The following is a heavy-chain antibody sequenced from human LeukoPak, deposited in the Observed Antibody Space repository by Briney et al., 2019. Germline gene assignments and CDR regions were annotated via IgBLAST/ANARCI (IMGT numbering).Heavy chain of an antibody. CDR2: IKQDGSEK. D-gene: IGHD3-22*01. Sequence: GGSLRLSCAASGFTFNDYWMSWVRQAPGKGLEWVANIKQDGSEKYYVDSVKGRFTISRDNAKNSLYLQVNSLRAEDTAVYYCYDTYYYDSSGSYGMDVWGQGTTVTVSS. CDR3: YDTYYYDSSGSYGMDV. V-gene: IGHV3-7*01. CDR1: GFTFNDYW. J-gene: IGHJ6*02.